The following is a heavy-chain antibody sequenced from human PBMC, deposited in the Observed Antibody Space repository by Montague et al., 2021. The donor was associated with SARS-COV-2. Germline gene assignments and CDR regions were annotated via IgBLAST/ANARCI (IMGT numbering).Heavy chain of an antibody. CDR1: GGSISAGYY. CDR2: IYYSGST. CDR3: ASAIAVADTHYYYYGMDV. V-gene: IGHV4-31*03. J-gene: IGHJ6*02. D-gene: IGHD6-19*01. Sequence: TLSLTCTVSGGSISAGYYWTWIRQIPGKGLEWIGYIYYSGSTXXNPSLKSRVIMSTDTSKHQFSLKVSSVTAADTATYFCASAIAVADTHYYYYGMDVWGQGTTVTVSS.